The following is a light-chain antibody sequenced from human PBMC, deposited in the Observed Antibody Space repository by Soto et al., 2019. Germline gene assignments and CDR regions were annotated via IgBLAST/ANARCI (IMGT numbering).Light chain of an antibody. Sequence: DIQMTQSPSSLSASVGDRVTITCRASQSIVTYLNWYLQKPGKAPKLLIYAASNLQSGVPSRFSVSGSGTDFTLTISSLQPEDFATYFCQQSYSTPPCTFGQGTKVEIK. V-gene: IGKV1-39*01. J-gene: IGKJ1*01. CDR3: QQSYSTPPCT. CDR1: QSIVTY. CDR2: AAS.